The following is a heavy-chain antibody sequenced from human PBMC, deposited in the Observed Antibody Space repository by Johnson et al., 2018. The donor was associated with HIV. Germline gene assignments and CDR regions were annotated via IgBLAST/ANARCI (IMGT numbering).Heavy chain of an antibody. CDR2: ISYDGSNK. CDR3: ARGWEYCSSTSCPTPDAFDI. Sequence: QVQLVESGGGVVQPGRFLRLSCAASGFTFSSYAMHWVRQAPGKGLEWVAVISYDGSNKYYADSVKGRFTISRDNSKNTLYLQMNSLRAEDTAVYYCARGWEYCSSTSCPTPDAFDIWGQGTMVTVSS. CDR1: GFTFSSYA. V-gene: IGHV3-30-3*01. D-gene: IGHD2-2*01. J-gene: IGHJ3*02.